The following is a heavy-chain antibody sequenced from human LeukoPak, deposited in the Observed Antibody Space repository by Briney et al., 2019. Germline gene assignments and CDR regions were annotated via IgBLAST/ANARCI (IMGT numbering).Heavy chain of an antibody. V-gene: IGHV4-59*12. D-gene: IGHD6-19*01. Sequence: KPSVTVSLTCAISGGPINNCYWSWMRQPPGQGLEWIGYIYYSGTTNFSTSLDSRVTISVDTSKNHSFLPLSSVTGADTAVYCGGRDPPESSRWFDPRG. CDR2: IYYSGTT. CDR1: GGPINNCY. CDR3: GRDPPESSRWFDP. J-gene: IGHJ5*02.